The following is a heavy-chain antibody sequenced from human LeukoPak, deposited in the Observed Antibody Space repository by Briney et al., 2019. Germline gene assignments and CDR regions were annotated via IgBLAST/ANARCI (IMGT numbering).Heavy chain of an antibody. CDR3: AKVVRGVIINGIDY. V-gene: IGHV3-9*01. CDR2: ISWNSGSV. J-gene: IGHJ4*02. Sequence: PGGSLRLSCAASGFTFDNYAMHWVRQAPGKGLEWVSGISWNSGSVDYADSVKGRFTISRDNSKNTLYLQMNSLRAEDTAVYYCAKVVRGVIINGIDYWGQGTLVTVSS. D-gene: IGHD3-10*01. CDR1: GFTFDNYA.